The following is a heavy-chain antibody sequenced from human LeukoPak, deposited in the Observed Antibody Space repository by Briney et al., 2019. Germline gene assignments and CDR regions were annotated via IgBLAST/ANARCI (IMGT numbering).Heavy chain of an antibody. CDR3: ARAGGSGWTFDY. CDR1: GFTFSSYA. Sequence: VQPGRSLRLSCAASGFTFSSYAMHWVRQAPGKGREGVAVISYDGSNKYYADYVKGRFTISRDNSKNTLYLQMNSLRAEDTAVYYCARAGGSGWTFDYWDQGTLVTVSS. J-gene: IGHJ4*02. D-gene: IGHD6-19*01. CDR2: ISYDGSNK. V-gene: IGHV3-30*04.